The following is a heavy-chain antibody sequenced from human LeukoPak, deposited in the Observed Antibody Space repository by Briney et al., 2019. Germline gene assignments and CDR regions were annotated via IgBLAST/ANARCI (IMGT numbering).Heavy chain of an antibody. D-gene: IGHD3-22*01. CDR2: IRYDGTSK. J-gene: IGHJ5*02. V-gene: IGHV3-30*02. CDR1: GFTFSSYS. Sequence: GGSLRLSCAASGFTFSSYSMNWVRQAPGKGLEWVAFIRYDGTSKYYADSVKGRFTISRDNSKDTLFLQMNSLRAEDTALYYCAKLPRSSGLPSSWGQGTLVTVSS. CDR3: AKLPRSSGLPSS.